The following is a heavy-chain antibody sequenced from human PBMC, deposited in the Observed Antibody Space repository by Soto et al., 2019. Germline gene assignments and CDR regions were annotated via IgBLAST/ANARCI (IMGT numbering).Heavy chain of an antibody. V-gene: IGHV1-3*01. Sequence: GASVEVSCRASGYTFTSYAMHWVRQAPGQRLEWMGWINAGNGNTKYSQKFQGRVTITRDTSASTAYMELSSLRSEDTAVYYCASLSRSSEFDYWGQGTLVTVSS. J-gene: IGHJ4*02. CDR1: GYTFTSYA. D-gene: IGHD6-19*01. CDR2: INAGNGNT. CDR3: ASLSRSSEFDY.